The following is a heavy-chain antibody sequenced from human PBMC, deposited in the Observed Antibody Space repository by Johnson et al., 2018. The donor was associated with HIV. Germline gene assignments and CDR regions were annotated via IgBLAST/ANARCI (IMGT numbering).Heavy chain of an antibody. Sequence: VQLVESGGGVVQPGRSLRLSCVASGFTFSNAWMSWVRQAPGKGLEWVGRIKSKTDGGTTDYAAPVKGRFTISRDDSKNTLYLQMNSLKTEDTAVYYCARGLQARFDAFDIWGQGTMVTVSS. CDR1: GFTFSNAW. V-gene: IGHV3-15*01. CDR3: ARGLQARFDAFDI. CDR2: IKSKTDGGTT. D-gene: IGHD5-24*01. J-gene: IGHJ3*02.